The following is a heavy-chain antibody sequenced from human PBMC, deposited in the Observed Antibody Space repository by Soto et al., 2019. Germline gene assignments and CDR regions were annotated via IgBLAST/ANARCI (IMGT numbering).Heavy chain of an antibody. J-gene: IGHJ3*02. CDR1: GFTFSSYG. CDR3: ARDREVTHDAFDI. Sequence: GGSLRLSCAASGFTFSSYGMHWVRQAPGKGLEWVAVIWYDGSNKYYADSVKGRFTISRDNSKNTLYLQMNSLRAEDTAVYYCARDREVTHDAFDIWGQGTMVTVSS. CDR2: IWYDGSNK. V-gene: IGHV3-33*01. D-gene: IGHD3-10*01.